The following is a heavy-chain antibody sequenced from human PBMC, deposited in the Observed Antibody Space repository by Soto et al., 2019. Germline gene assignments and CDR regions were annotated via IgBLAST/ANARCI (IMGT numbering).Heavy chain of an antibody. CDR2: IYPGDSDT. J-gene: IGHJ6*02. D-gene: IGHD6-19*01. Sequence: GESLKISCKGVGYSFTTYWIEWVRQMPGKGLELMGIIYPGDSDTRYRPSFQGQVTISADKSIGTAYLQWDSLKASDTAMYYCARHSGYSSGRKYNYYGMDVWGQGTTVTVYS. CDR3: ARHSGYSSGRKYNYYGMDV. V-gene: IGHV5-51*01. CDR1: GYSFTTYW.